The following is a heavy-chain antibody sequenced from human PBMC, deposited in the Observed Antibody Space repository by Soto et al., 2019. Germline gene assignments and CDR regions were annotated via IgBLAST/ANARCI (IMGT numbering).Heavy chain of an antibody. V-gene: IGHV5-51*01. CDR2: IYPGDSDT. CDR1: GYSFTNYW. CDR3: ARRGYSYGMDV. J-gene: IGHJ6*02. Sequence: GESLKISCKGSGYSFTNYWIGWVRQMPGKGLEWMGIIYPGDSDTSYSPSFQGQVTISVDKSISTAYLQWNSLKASDTAMYYCARRGYSYGMDVWRQGTTVTVSS. D-gene: IGHD5-18*01.